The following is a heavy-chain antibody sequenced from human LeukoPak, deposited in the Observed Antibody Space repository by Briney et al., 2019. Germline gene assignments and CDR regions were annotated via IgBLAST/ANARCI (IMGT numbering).Heavy chain of an antibody. CDR2: ISGSGGST. V-gene: IGHV3-23*01. CDR3: AKASSRSAIVVVPAIDY. CDR1: GFTFSSYA. J-gene: IGHJ4*02. Sequence: GSLRLSCAASGFTFSSYAMSWVRQAPGKGLEWVSAISGSGGSTYYADSVKGRFTISRDNSENTLYLQMNSLRAEDTAVYYCAKASSRSAIVVVPAIDYWGQGTLVTVSS. D-gene: IGHD2-2*01.